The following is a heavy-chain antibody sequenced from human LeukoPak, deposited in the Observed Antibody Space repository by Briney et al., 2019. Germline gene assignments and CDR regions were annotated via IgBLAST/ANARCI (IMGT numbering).Heavy chain of an antibody. CDR1: GGSISSGGYY. J-gene: IGHJ4*02. Sequence: SETLSLTCTVSGGSISSGGYYWSWIRQPPGKGLEWIGYIYYSGSTYYNPSLKSRVTISVDTSKNQFSLKLSSVTAADTAVYYCARGAPGYYFDYWGQGTLVTVSS. CDR2: IYYSGST. CDR3: ARGAPGYYFDY. V-gene: IGHV4-31*03.